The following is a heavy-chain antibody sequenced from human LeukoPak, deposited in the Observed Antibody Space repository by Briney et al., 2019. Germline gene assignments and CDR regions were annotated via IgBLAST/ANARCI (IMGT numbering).Heavy chain of an antibody. D-gene: IGHD4-17*01. CDR2: IRNDGSNK. CDR1: GFTFSSYA. CDR3: AREKGDDYGFNWFDP. J-gene: IGHJ5*02. Sequence: GGSLRLSCAASGFTFSSYAMHWVRQAPGKGLEWVTFIRNDGSNKYYADSVKGRFTISRDNSKNTLYLQMNSLRPEDTAVYYCAREKGDDYGFNWFDPWGQGTLVTVSS. V-gene: IGHV3-30*02.